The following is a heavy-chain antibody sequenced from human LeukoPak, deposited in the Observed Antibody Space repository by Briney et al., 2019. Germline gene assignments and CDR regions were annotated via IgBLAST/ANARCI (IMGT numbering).Heavy chain of an antibody. CDR3: ARAANSMLYNWKDPTYLDY. V-gene: IGHV3-30-3*01. Sequence: GGSLRLSCAASGFTFSSYAMHWVRQAPGKGLEWVAVISYDGSNKYYADSVKGRFTISRDNSKNTLYLQMNSLRAEDTAVYYCARAANSMLYNWKDPTYLDYWGQGTLVTVSS. CDR1: GFTFSSYA. CDR2: ISYDGSNK. D-gene: IGHD1-20*01. J-gene: IGHJ4*02.